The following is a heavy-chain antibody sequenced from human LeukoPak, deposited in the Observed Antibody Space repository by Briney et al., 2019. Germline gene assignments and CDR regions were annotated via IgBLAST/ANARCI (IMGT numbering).Heavy chain of an antibody. D-gene: IGHD6-6*01. CDR1: GGSINRSSYY. V-gene: IGHV4-39*07. Sequence: SETLSLTCTVSGGSINRSSYYWVWIRQPPGKGLEWIGSIYYSGSMYYNASLKSRVTISVDTSKNQFSLKLSSVTAADTAVYYCARRLYSSSSWYYMDVWGKGTTVTVSS. J-gene: IGHJ6*03. CDR3: ARRLYSSSSWYYMDV. CDR2: IYYSGSM.